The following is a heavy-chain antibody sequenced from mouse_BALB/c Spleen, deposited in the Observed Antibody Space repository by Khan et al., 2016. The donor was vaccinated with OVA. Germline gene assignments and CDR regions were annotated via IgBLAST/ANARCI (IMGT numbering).Heavy chain of an antibody. V-gene: IGHV2-6-1*01. CDR1: GFSLISYG. D-gene: IGHD2-14*01. J-gene: IGHJ4*01. CDR2: IWSDGST. Sequence: QVQLKQSGPGLVAPSQSLSITCTISGFSLISYGVHWVRQPPGKGLEWLVVIWSDGSTTYNSALKSRLSISKDNSKSQVFLKVNSLQTDDTAMYYCCAHDRYFYAMDYWGQGTSVTVSS. CDR3: CAHDRYFYAMDY.